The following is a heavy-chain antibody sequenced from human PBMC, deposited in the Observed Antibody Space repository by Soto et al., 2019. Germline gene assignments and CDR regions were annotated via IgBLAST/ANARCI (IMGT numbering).Heavy chain of an antibody. J-gene: IGHJ6*02. CDR2: VNHSGST. CDR3: ARARRVYGMDV. CDR1: GGSFSGYY. Sequence: SETLSLTCAVYGGSFSGYYWSWIRQPPGKGLEWIGEVNHSGSTNYNPSLKSRVTISVDTSKNQFSLKLSSVTAADTAVYYCARARRVYGMDVWGQGTTVTVSS. V-gene: IGHV4-34*01.